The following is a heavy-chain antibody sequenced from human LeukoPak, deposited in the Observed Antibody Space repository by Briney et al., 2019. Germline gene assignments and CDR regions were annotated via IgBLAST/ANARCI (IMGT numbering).Heavy chain of an antibody. CDR3: ARNRGDPSYFDY. Sequence: GGSLRLSCAASGFTFSEYTMHWVRQAPEKGLEWVALFSRDGITTYYADSVKDRFTISRDNSKNSLYLQMNSLRAEDTAVYYCARNRGDPSYFDYWGQGTLVTVSS. CDR1: GFTFSEYT. V-gene: IGHV3-43*01. D-gene: IGHD4-17*01. J-gene: IGHJ4*02. CDR2: FSRDGITT.